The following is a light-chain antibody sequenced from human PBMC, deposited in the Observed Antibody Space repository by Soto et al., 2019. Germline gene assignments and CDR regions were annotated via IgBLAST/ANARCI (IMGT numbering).Light chain of an antibody. V-gene: IGKV1-39*01. CDR1: QNISIS. CDR2: TAS. CDR3: QQTYSTPYT. J-gene: IGKJ2*01. Sequence: DIPMTQSPSSLSASVGDRVTITCRASQNISISLNWYQQRPGKAPNLLIYTASALQSGVPSRFSGSESGTDFSLTISSLQPEDFATYYCQQTYSTPYTFGQGTKLEIK.